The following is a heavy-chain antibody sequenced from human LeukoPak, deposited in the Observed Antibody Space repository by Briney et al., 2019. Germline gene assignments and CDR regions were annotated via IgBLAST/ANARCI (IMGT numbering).Heavy chain of an antibody. CDR2: IYYSGST. D-gene: IGHD1-26*01. CDR1: GGSISSSSYY. V-gene: IGHV4-39*01. J-gene: IGHJ6*03. CDR3: ARHVGYYYYMDV. Sequence: SETLSLTCTVSGGSISSSSYYWGWIRQPPGKGLEWIGSIYYSGSTHYDPSLKSRVTISVDTSKNQFSLKLSSVTAADTAVYYCARHVGYYYYMDVWGKGTTVTVSS.